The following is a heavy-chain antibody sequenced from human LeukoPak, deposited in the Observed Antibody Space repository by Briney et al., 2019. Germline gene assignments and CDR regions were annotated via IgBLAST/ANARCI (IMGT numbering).Heavy chain of an antibody. CDR3: AIAYCGGDCYSFYYYGLDV. J-gene: IGHJ6*02. CDR1: GFPFNGYY. D-gene: IGHD2-21*02. V-gene: IGHV1-2*02. Sequence: ASVKVSCKASGFPFNGYYIHWVRQAPGQGLEWMGWINPNYGGTNYAQKFQGRVTMTKDTSISTAYMEVSRLRSDDTAVYYCAIAYCGGDCYSFYYYGLDVWGQGTTVTVSS. CDR2: INPNYGGT.